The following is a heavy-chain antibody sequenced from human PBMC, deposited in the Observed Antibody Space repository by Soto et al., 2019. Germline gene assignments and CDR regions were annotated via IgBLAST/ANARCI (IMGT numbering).Heavy chain of an antibody. Sequence: GASVKVSCKASGYTFTSYAMHWVRQAPGQRLEWMGWINAGNGNTKYSQKFQGRVTITRDTSASTAYMELSSLRADDTAFYYCAKDYSGNHWIDFWGLGTLVTVSS. CDR1: GYTFTSYA. V-gene: IGHV1-3*01. CDR2: INAGNGNT. CDR3: AKDYSGNHWIDF. D-gene: IGHD4-4*01. J-gene: IGHJ4*02.